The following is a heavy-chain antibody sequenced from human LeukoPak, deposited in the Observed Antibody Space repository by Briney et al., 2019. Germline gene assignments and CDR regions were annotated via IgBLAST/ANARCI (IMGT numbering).Heavy chain of an antibody. CDR2: IYSAGSA. Sequence: GGSLRLSCAASGFSVSNNYMTWVRQAPGKGLEWVSFIYSAGSASYADSVKGRFSISRDNSKNTLYLQMNRLKAEDTAVYYCARASGGGFDYWGQGTLVTVSS. CDR1: GFSVSNNY. J-gene: IGHJ4*02. D-gene: IGHD2-15*01. CDR3: ARASGGGFDY. V-gene: IGHV3-66*01.